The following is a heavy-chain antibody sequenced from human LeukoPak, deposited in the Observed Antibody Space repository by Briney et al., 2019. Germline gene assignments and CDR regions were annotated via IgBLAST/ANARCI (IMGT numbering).Heavy chain of an antibody. J-gene: IGHJ4*02. Sequence: SVKVSCKASGGTFSSYTISWVRQAPGQGLEWMGRIIPILGIANYAQKFQGRVTITADKSTSTAYMELSSPRSEDTAVYYCARDPPPRGYSYGYGYEDYWGQGTLVTVSS. V-gene: IGHV1-69*04. D-gene: IGHD5-18*01. CDR2: IIPILGIA. CDR1: GGTFSSYT. CDR3: ARDPPPRGYSYGYGYEDY.